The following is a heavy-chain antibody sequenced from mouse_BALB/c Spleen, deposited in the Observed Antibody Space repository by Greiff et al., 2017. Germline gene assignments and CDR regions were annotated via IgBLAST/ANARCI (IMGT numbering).Heavy chain of an antibody. CDR3: ARWLRLGYYFDY. CDR2: ISYSGST. D-gene: IGHD2-2*01. Sequence: EVKVEESGPGLVKPSQSLSLTCTVTGYSITSDYAWNWIRQFPGNKLEWMGYISYSGSTSYNPSLKSRISITRDTSKNQFFLQLNSVTTEDTATYYCARWLRLGYYFDYWGQGTTLTVSS. CDR1: GYSITSDYA. J-gene: IGHJ2*01. V-gene: IGHV3-2*02.